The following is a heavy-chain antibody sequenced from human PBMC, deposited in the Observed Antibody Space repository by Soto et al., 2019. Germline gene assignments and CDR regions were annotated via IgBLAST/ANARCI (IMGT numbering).Heavy chain of an antibody. CDR2: ISGSGGST. D-gene: IGHD5-18*01. CDR1: GFTFSNSA. V-gene: IGHV3-23*01. J-gene: IGHJ4*02. CDR3: AQARDGYTYGSFDY. Sequence: EVQLLESGGGLVQPGGSLRLSCAASGFTFSNSAMTWVRQAPGKGLEWVSGISGSGGSTYYADSVKGRFTISRDNSKNTLYLQMNSLRAEDTAIYYCAQARDGYTYGSFDYWGQGTLVTVSS.